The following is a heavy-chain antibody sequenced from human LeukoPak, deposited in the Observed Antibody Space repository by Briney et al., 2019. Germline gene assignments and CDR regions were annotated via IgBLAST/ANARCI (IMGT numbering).Heavy chain of an antibody. J-gene: IGHJ4*02. D-gene: IGHD6-6*01. CDR1: GGSISSYY. V-gene: IGHV4-4*07. CDR2: IYTSGST. Sequence: SETLSLTCTVSGGSISSYYWSWIRQPAGKGLEWIGRIYTSGSTNYNPSLKSRVTMSVDTSKNQFSLKLSSVTAADTAVYYCARDEYSGEAPVYYFDYWGQGTLVTVSS. CDR3: ARDEYSGEAPVYYFDY.